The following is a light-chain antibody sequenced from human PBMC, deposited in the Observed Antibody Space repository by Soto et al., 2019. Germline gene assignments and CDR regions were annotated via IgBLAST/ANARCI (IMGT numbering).Light chain of an antibody. CDR2: LDSDGSH. J-gene: IGLJ3*02. CDR3: QPWGTAFRV. CDR1: SGHSTYA. Sequence: QSVLTQSPSASASLGASVKLTCTLSSGHSTYAIAWHQQHPEKGPRYLMKLDSDGSHNKGDGIPDRFSGSSSGAERYLTIPTLQSEDEANYYCQPWGTAFRVFGGGTKLPVL. V-gene: IGLV4-69*01.